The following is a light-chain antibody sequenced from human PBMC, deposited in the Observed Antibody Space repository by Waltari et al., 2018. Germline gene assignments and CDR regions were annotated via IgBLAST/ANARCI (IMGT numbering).Light chain of an antibody. CDR3: SSYTSSSTWV. CDR1: RSDVGGYNY. V-gene: IGLV2-14*01. J-gene: IGLJ3*02. Sequence: QSALTQPASVSGSPGQSITISCPGSRSDVGGYNYVSWYQQHPRKAPKVMIYEFSKRPSGGSNRFSGSKSDNTASLTISGLQAEDEADYYCSSYTSSSTWVFGGGTKLTVL. CDR2: EFS.